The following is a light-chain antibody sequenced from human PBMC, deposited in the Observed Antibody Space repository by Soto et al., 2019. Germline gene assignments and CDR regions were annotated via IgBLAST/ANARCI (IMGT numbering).Light chain of an antibody. CDR1: QDVGKW. Sequence: DMQMTQSPSSVSASLGDRVTIXXRASQDVGKWLAWYQQKPGKAPTLXIHGAASLQSGVPSRYSGSGDGTDFTLTISSLQPEDFATYYCQQANSFPITFGQGTRLEIK. V-gene: IGKV1-12*01. J-gene: IGKJ5*01. CDR2: GAA. CDR3: QQANSFPIT.